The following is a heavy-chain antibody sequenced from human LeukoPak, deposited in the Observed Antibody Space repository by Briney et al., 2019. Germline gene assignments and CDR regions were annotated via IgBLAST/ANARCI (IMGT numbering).Heavy chain of an antibody. CDR1: GFTFSSYA. V-gene: IGHV3-23*01. CDR2: ISGSGGST. J-gene: IGHJ3*02. Sequence: PGGSLRLSCAASGFTFSSYAMSWVRQAPGKGLEWVSAISGSGGSTYYADSVKGRFTISRDNSKNTLYLQMNSLRAEDTAVYYCAKDLWGIVGATTDAFDIWGQGTMVTVSS. CDR3: AKDLWGIVGATTDAFDI. D-gene: IGHD1-26*01.